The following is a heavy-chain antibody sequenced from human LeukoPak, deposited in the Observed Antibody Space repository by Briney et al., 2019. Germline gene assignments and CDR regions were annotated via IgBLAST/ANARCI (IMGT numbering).Heavy chain of an antibody. Sequence: PGGSLRLSCAASGFTVSSNYMSWVRQAPGKGLEWVSVIYSGGSTYYSDSVKGRFTISRDNSKNTLYLQMNSLRVEDTAVYSRARGSGTHYYFDYWGQGTLVTVSS. CDR3: ARGSGTHYYFDY. CDR1: GFTVSSNY. J-gene: IGHJ4*02. D-gene: IGHD6-13*01. CDR2: IYSGGST. V-gene: IGHV3-53*01.